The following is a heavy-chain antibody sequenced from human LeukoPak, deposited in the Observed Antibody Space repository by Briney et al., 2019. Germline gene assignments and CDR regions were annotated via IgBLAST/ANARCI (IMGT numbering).Heavy chain of an antibody. CDR3: ARVRSNVDFDY. CDR2: ISSSSAYI. CDR1: GFTFSTYS. D-gene: IGHD1-1*01. J-gene: IGHJ4*02. V-gene: IGHV3-21*01. Sequence: GGSLRLSCAASGFTFSTYSMHWVRQAPGKGLEWVSSISSSSAYIYYADSVKGRFIISRDDAKRSLYLQMNSLRAEDTAVYFCARVRSNVDFDYWGQGTLVAVSS.